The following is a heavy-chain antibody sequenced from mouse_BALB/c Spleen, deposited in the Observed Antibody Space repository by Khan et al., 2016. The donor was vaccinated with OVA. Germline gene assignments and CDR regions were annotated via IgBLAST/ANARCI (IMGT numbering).Heavy chain of an antibody. V-gene: IGHV9-3-1*01. D-gene: IGHD2-5*01. CDR3: VSQVSNFSGLDY. J-gene: IGHJ4*01. CDR2: INTTTEDP. CDR1: EYTFTNYW. Sequence: QIQLLQSGPELTKPGETVKISCKASEYTFTNYWTNWVKQAPGKGLKWMGCINTTTEDPAYAHNFKERVALTVDTSASTAYLQLSNLTNEDTAIYFCVSQVSNFSGLDYWGQGTLVTVSS.